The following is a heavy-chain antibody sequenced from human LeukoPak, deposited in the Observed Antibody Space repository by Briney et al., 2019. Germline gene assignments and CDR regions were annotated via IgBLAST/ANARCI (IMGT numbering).Heavy chain of an antibody. D-gene: IGHD3-10*01. J-gene: IGHJ4*02. Sequence: GGSLRLSCAVSGFTFSGFWMSWSRQAPGKGLEWVAVISYDGSNKYYADSVKGRFTISRDNSKNTLYLQMNSLRAEDTAVYYCAKDFYVTMVRGVIGVWGQGTLVTVSS. CDR2: ISYDGSNK. CDR3: AKDFYVTMVRGVIGV. V-gene: IGHV3-30*18. CDR1: GFTFSGFW.